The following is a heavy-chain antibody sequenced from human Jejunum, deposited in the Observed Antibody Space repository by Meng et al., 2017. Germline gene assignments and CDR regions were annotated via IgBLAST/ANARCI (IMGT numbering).Heavy chain of an antibody. Sequence: SGAEERKPRASMKVSCKASGYTFTTYLLHGVRQAPGQGLEYMGIISPSSDYTKYAQKFKGRVTMTRDMSTSTVYMELSSLRSEDTAVYYCTREAPGTYWFDPWGQGTLVTVSS. V-gene: IGHV1-46*01. CDR3: TREAPGTYWFDP. CDR1: GYTFTTYL. CDR2: ISPSSDYT. J-gene: IGHJ5*02.